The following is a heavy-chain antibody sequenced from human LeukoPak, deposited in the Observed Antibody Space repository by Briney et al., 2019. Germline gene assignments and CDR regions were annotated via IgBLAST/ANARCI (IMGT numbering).Heavy chain of an antibody. CDR3: ASRWFGEPSDY. D-gene: IGHD3-10*01. V-gene: IGHV4-34*01. CDR1: GGSFSGYY. CDR2: VNHSGST. Sequence: SETLSLTCAVYGGSFSGYYWSWIRQPPGKGLEWIGEVNHSGSTNSNPSLKSRVTISVDTSKNQFSLKLSSVTAADTAVYYCASRWFGEPSDYWGQGTLVTVSS. J-gene: IGHJ4*02.